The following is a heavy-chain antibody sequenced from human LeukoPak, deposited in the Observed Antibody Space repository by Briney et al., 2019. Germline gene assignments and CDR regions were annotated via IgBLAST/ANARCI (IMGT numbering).Heavy chain of an antibody. V-gene: IGHV4-59*01. CDR3: ARENPSGYYNRPIDY. CDR2: IYYSGSI. D-gene: IGHD3-22*01. Sequence: SETLSLNCTVSGASISSYYWSWLRQPPGKGLEWIGDIYYSGSIKYNPSLKSRVTMSVDTSKNQFSLKLSSVTAADTAIYYCARENPSGYYNRPIDYWGQGTLVTVSS. J-gene: IGHJ4*02. CDR1: GASISSYY.